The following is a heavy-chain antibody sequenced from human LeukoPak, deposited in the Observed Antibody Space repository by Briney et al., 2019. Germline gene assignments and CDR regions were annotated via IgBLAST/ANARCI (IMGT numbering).Heavy chain of an antibody. CDR2: TYWNDDK. D-gene: IGHD2-15*01. J-gene: IGHJ5*02. V-gene: IGHV2-5*01. CDR3: AHSQVVAARNWFDP. Sequence: SGPTLVKPTQTLTLTCTFSGFSLSTSGVGVGWIRQPPGKALEWLALTYWNDDKRYSPSLKSRLTITKDTSKNQVVLTMTNMDPVDTATYYCAHSQVVAARNWFDPWGQGTLVTVSS. CDR1: GFSLSTSGVG.